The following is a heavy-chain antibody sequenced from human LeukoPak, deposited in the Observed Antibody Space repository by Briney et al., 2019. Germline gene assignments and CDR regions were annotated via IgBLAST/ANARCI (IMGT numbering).Heavy chain of an antibody. CDR1: GGTFSSYA. J-gene: IGHJ3*02. CDR2: IIPIFGTA. Sequence: ASVKVSCKASGGTFSSYAISWVRQAPGQGLEWMGGIIPIFGTANYAQKLQGRVTMTTDTSTSTAYMELRSLRSDDTAVYYCARVRDSSGSYNAFDIWGQGTMVTVSS. CDR3: ARVRDSSGSYNAFDI. V-gene: IGHV1-69*05. D-gene: IGHD1-26*01.